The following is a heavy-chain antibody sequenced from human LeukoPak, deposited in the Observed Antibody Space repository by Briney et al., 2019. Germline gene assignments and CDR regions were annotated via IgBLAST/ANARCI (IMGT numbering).Heavy chain of an antibody. Sequence: SEALSLTCTDPGGSISSSYWCCSRPRPGKGLGWMGYIYDSGSTNYNPSLKSRVTISVDTSKNQFSLKLSSVTAADTAVYYCATTYYYDSSASEAFDIWGQGTMVTVSS. V-gene: IGHV4-59*03. CDR1: GGSISSSY. J-gene: IGHJ3*02. CDR3: ATTYYYDSSASEAFDI. CDR2: IYDSGST. D-gene: IGHD3-22*01.